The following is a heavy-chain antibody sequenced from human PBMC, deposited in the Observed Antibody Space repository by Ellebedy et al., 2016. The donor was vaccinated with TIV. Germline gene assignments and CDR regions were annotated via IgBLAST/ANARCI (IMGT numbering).Heavy chain of an antibody. V-gene: IGHV3-23*01. CDR2: ISSSGDST. CDR1: GFTFSNYA. D-gene: IGHD2-21*02. J-gene: IGHJ3*02. Sequence: PGGSLRLSCAASGFTFSNYAMNWVRQAPGKGLEWVSGISSSGDSTYYADSVKGRFTISRDNSKNTLYLQMNSLRAEDTAIYYCAKVLGVTTKYGAFDMWGQGTMVTVSS. CDR3: AKVLGVTTKYGAFDM.